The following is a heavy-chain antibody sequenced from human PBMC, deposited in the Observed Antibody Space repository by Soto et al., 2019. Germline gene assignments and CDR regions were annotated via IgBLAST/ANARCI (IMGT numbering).Heavy chain of an antibody. V-gene: IGHV1-8*01. D-gene: IGHD3-10*01. Sequence: ASVKVSCKASGYTFSSNDINWVRQAPGQGLEWMGWMNPNRGNTDYAQKFRGRVTMTTNTSISTAYMELSSLRSEDTAVYYCARGSFFGDLGTFDYSLHVLGQATTVTVP. CDR2: MNPNRGNT. CDR3: ARGSFFGDLGTFDYSLHV. CDR1: GYTFSSND. J-gene: IGHJ6*03.